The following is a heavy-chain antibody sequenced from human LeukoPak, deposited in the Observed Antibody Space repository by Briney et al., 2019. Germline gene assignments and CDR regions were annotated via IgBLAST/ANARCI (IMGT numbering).Heavy chain of an antibody. CDR2: INGDGSTT. V-gene: IGHV3-74*01. Sequence: PGGSLRLSCAASGFIFGNHWMHWVRQAPGEGLVWVSRINGDGSTTDYADSVKGRFTISRDNAKNTLYLQMNSLRAEDTAVYYCARVGYCSGNTCYATYDYWGQGTLVTVSS. CDR3: ARVGYCSGNTCYATYDY. CDR1: GFIFGNHW. J-gene: IGHJ4*02. D-gene: IGHD2-2*01.